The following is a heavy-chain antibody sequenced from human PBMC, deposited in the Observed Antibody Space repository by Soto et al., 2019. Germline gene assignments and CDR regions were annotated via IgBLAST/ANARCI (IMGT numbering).Heavy chain of an antibody. CDR1: GGSFSGYY. V-gene: IGHV4-34*01. Sequence: SETLSLTCAVYGGSFSGYYWSWIRQPPGKGLEWIGEINHSGSTNYNPSLKSRVTISVDTSKNQFSLKLSSVTAADTAVYYCARAKDDYSNHFDYWGQGTLVTVSS. CDR3: ARAKDDYSNHFDY. CDR2: INHSGST. D-gene: IGHD4-4*01. J-gene: IGHJ4*02.